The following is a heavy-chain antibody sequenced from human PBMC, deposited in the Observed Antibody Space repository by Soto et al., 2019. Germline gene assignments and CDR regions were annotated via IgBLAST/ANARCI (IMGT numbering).Heavy chain of an antibody. CDR2: MSAYNGNT. CDR3: ARVGGCYYDSSGMDV. D-gene: IGHD3-22*01. CDR1: GYTFTSYG. Sequence: ASVKVSCKASGYTFTSYGISWVRQAPGQGLEWMGWMSAYNGNTNYAQKLQGRVTMTRNTSMSTAYMELSSLRSEDTAVYYCARVGGCYYDSSGMDVWGQGTTVSVSS. J-gene: IGHJ6*02. V-gene: IGHV1-18*04.